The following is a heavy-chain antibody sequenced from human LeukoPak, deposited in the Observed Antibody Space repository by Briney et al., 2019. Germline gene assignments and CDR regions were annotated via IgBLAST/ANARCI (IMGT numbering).Heavy chain of an antibody. CDR3: AREGATITLDV. V-gene: IGHV3-20*04. D-gene: IGHD1-26*01. Sequence: GGSLRLSCEASGFTFNTYSMNWARQAPGKGLEWVSGINWNGGSTGYADSVKGRFTISRDNAKNSLYLQMNSLRAEDTALYYCAREGATITLDVWGKGTTVTVSS. CDR1: GFTFNTYS. CDR2: INWNGGST. J-gene: IGHJ6*04.